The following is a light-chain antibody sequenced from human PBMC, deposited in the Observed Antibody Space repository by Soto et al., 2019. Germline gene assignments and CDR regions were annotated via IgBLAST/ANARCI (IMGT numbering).Light chain of an antibody. CDR2: AAS. Sequence: DIQITQSPSSVSASVGDRVTITCRASQGISSYLAWYQQKPGKAPKLLIYAASNLQSGVPSRFSGSGFGTDFTFTISSLQPEDIATYYCQQYDNLPITFGQGTRLEI. V-gene: IGKV1-12*01. CDR1: QGISSY. J-gene: IGKJ5*01. CDR3: QQYDNLPIT.